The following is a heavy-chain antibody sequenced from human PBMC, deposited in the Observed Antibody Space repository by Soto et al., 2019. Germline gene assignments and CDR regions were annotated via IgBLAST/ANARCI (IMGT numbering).Heavy chain of an antibody. CDR2: IYYSGST. J-gene: IGHJ6*03. D-gene: IGHD3-3*01. CDR1: GGSISSYY. CDR3: ARGYYDFWSGYYYYYMDV. Sequence: PSETLSLTCTVSGGSISSYYWSWIRQPPGKGLEWIGYIYYSGSTNYNPSLKSRVTISVDTSKNHFSLKLSSVTAADTAVYYCARGYYDFWSGYYYYYMDVWGKGTTVTVSS. V-gene: IGHV4-59*01.